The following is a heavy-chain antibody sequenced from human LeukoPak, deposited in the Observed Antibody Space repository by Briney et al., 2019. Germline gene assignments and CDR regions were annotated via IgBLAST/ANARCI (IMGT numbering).Heavy chain of an antibody. CDR2: INHSGSI. CDR1: GASFSYDY. D-gene: IGHD6-25*01. Sequence: SETLSLTCAVYGASFSYDYWSWIRQAPGKGLEWIGEINHSGSITYNPSLKSRVTISAEKSKSQFSLRLTSVTAADTAVYYCAKGVSAPRFDSWGQGTLVTVSS. CDR3: AKGVSAPRFDS. V-gene: IGHV4-34*01. J-gene: IGHJ5*01.